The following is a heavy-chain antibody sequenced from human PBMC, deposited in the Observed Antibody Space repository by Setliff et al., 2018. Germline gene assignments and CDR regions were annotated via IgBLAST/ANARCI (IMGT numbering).Heavy chain of an antibody. CDR3: ALEYSNSSPTVYYYMDV. V-gene: IGHV1-69*06. CDR2: IIPLFETT. J-gene: IGHJ6*03. D-gene: IGHD6-6*01. Sequence: SVKVSCKASGGIFNSFSITWVRQTPGQGLEWMGRIIPLFETTNYVEKFQGRVTITADKSTSTAYMELSRLTSEDTAVYYCALEYSNSSPTVYYYMDVWGKGTTVTVSS. CDR1: GGIFNSFS.